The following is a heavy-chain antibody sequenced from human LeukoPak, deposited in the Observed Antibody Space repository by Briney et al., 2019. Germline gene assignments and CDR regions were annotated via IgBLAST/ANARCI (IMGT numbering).Heavy chain of an antibody. V-gene: IGHV3-74*01. CDR1: GFTFNSYW. Sequence: GGSLRLSCAASGFTFNSYWMHWVRQGPGKGLVWVSHINTDGSITRYADSVKGRFTISRDNSKNTLYLQMNSLRAEDTAVYYCARDHLYQLAQVGYYYYGMDVWGQGTTVTVSS. CDR3: ARDHLYQLAQVGYYYYGMDV. D-gene: IGHD2-2*01. CDR2: INTDGSIT. J-gene: IGHJ6*02.